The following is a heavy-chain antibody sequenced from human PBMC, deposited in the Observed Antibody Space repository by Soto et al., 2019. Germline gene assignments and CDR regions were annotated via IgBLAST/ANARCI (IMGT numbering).Heavy chain of an antibody. D-gene: IGHD2-15*01. CDR3: AKVKDWLDSDGMDV. CDR2: ITYDRSNK. CDR1: GFTFSSYG. J-gene: IGHJ6*02. V-gene: IGHV3-30*18. Sequence: QVQLVESGGGVVQPGRSLRLSCAASGFTFSSYGMHWVRQAPGKGLEWVAVITYDRSNKYYADSVKGRFTISRDNSKNPLYLQMNGLRAEDTAVYYCAKVKDWLDSDGMDVWGQGTTVTVSS.